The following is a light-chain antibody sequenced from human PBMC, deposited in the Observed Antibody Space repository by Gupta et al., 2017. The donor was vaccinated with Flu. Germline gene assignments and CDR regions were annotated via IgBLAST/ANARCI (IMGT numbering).Light chain of an antibody. V-gene: IGKV1-16*01. CDR2: AAS. Sequence: DIQMTQSPSSLSAFVGDRVTITCRASQGITDSLVWFQQKPGKAPKSLIFAASTLHSGVPSRFSGGGSGKVFTLTSSSLQPEDFATYYCQQYKANPPTFGRGTKVEIK. CDR1: QGITDS. CDR3: QQYKANPPT. J-gene: IGKJ2*01.